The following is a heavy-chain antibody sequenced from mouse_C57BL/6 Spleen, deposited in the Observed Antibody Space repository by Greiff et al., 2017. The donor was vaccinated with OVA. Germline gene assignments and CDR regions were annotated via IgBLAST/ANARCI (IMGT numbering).Heavy chain of an antibody. CDR3: ARSPSYYGSSSLDY. D-gene: IGHD1-1*01. J-gene: IGHJ2*01. CDR1: GYTFTSYW. Sequence: VQLQQPGAELVRPGSSVKLSCKASGYTFTSYWMHWVKQRPIQGLEWIGNIDPSDSETHYNQKFKDKATLTVDKSSSTAYMQLSSLTSEDSAVYYCARSPSYYGSSSLDYWGQGTTLTVSS. V-gene: IGHV1-52*01. CDR2: IDPSDSET.